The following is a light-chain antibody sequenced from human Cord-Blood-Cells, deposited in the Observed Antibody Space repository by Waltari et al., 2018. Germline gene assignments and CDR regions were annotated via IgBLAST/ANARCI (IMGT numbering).Light chain of an antibody. Sequence: QSALTQPASVSGSPGQSITISCTGTSSDVGGYNFVSCYQQHPGKAPNLMIYDVSKRPSVVSNRFSGSKSSNTASLTTSRLHAEDEADYYCSSYTSSTTWVFGGGTKLTVL. V-gene: IGLV2-14*01. CDR1: SSDVGGYNF. J-gene: IGLJ3*02. CDR2: DVS. CDR3: SSYTSSTTWV.